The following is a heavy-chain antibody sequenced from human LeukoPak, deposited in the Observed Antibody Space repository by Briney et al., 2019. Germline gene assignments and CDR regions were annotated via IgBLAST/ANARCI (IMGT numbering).Heavy chain of an antibody. J-gene: IGHJ4*02. CDR1: GYTFRSHG. D-gene: IGHD6-13*01. CDR3: ARDPRRSAAAGLYYFDY. Sequence: PSASMKDSCRASGYTFRSHGISWVRQAPGQGLEWMGWISAYNGDTKYAQKFQGRVTMTTETSTSTAYMELRSLRSDDTAVYYCARDPRRSAAAGLYYFDYWGQGTLVTVSS. V-gene: IGHV1-18*01. CDR2: ISAYNGDT.